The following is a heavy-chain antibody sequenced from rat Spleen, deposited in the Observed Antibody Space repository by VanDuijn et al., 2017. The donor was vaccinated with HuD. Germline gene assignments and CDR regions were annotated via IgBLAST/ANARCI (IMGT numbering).Heavy chain of an antibody. CDR2: MKYDGDT. V-gene: IGHV2S1*01. D-gene: IGHD1-1*01. Sequence: QVQLKESGPGLVQPSETLSLTCNVSGFSLTSYHVSWVRQPPGKGLEWMGRMKYDGDTYYNLALKSRLSISRDTSKSQVFLKMNSLQTEDTAIYYCTRDAISFITTVVTYYFDYWGQGVMVTVSS. CDR3: TRDAISFITTVVTYYFDY. CDR1: GFSLTSYH. J-gene: IGHJ2*01.